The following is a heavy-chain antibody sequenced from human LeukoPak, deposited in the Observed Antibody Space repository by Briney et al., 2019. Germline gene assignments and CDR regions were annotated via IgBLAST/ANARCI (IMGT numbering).Heavy chain of an antibody. Sequence: GGSLRLSCTASGFTFSNAGMNWVRQAPGKGLEWVGRIKTKSEGGTTDYAAPAKGRFTISRDDSKNALFLQMDSLKCDDTAMYYCTTEFKELGSFFYFYYMDVWGTGTTVTISS. CDR1: GFTFSNAG. CDR2: IKTKSEGGTT. J-gene: IGHJ6*03. CDR3: TTEFKELGSFFYFYYMDV. V-gene: IGHV3-15*01. D-gene: IGHD3-10*01.